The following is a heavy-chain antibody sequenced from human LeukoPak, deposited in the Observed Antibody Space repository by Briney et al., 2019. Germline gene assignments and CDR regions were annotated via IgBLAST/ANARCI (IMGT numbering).Heavy chain of an antibody. CDR1: GFSFYAYA. V-gene: IGHV3-23*01. D-gene: IGHD2-15*01. CDR3: VKEAWTYCSVCVRSPTSLYY. Sequence: GGSLRLSCAASGFSFYAYAMSCVCQAPGKGLEWVSGIGGSGDSTIYADSVRGRFTISRDNSKDTLYLQKNNLRAEDTAIYYCVKEAWTYCSVCVRSPTSLYYWGQGTLVTVSS. CDR2: IGGSGDST. J-gene: IGHJ4*02.